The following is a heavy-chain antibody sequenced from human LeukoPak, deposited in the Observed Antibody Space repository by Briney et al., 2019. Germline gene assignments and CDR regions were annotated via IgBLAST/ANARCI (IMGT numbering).Heavy chain of an antibody. Sequence: GGTLRLSCAASGFTFSSYGMSWVRQAPGKGLEWVSAISGSGGSTYYADSVKGRFTISRDNSKNTLYLQMNSLRAEDTAVYYCAKRGGWFGPNYYYYYYMDVWGKGTTVTISS. CDR2: ISGSGGST. CDR1: GFTFSSYG. V-gene: IGHV3-23*01. J-gene: IGHJ6*03. CDR3: AKRGGWFGPNYYYYYYMDV. D-gene: IGHD3-10*01.